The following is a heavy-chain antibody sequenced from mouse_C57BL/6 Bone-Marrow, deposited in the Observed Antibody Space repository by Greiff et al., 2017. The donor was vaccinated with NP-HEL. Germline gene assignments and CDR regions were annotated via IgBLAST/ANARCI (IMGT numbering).Heavy chain of an antibody. CDR1: GFSFNTYA. V-gene: IGHV10-1*01. CDR3: VGVAHWYFDV. Sequence: EVKLVESGGGLVQPKGSLKLSCAASGFSFNTYAMNWVRQAPGKGLEWVARIRSKSNNYATYYADSVKDRFTISRDDSESMLYLQMNNLKTEDTAMYYCVGVAHWYFDVWGTGTTVTVSS. J-gene: IGHJ1*03. D-gene: IGHD1-3*01. CDR2: IRSKSNNYAT.